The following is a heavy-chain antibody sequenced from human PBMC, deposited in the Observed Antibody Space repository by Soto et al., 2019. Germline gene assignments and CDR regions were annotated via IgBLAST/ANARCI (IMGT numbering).Heavy chain of an antibody. Sequence: ASVKVSCKASGYTFTSYGISWVRQAPGQGLEWMGRISAYNGNTNYAQNLQGRVTMTTDTSTSTAYMVLRSLRSDDTAVYYCARGGSVHWGPEAGRFTRDYLYGMDVWGQGTTVTVSS. J-gene: IGHJ6*02. CDR3: ARGGSVHWGPEAGRFTRDYLYGMDV. CDR1: GYTFTSYG. CDR2: ISAYNGNT. V-gene: IGHV1-18*01. D-gene: IGHD3-16*02.